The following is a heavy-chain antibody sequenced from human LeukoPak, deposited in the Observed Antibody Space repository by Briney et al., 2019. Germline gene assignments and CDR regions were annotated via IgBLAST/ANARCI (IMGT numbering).Heavy chain of an antibody. Sequence: ASVKVSCKVSGYTLTELSMHWVRQAPGKGLEWMGGFDPEDGETIYAQKFQGRVTMTEDTSTDTAYMELSSLRSEDTAVYYCATREVRGYSKGPNDYWGQGTLVTVSS. D-gene: IGHD5-18*01. CDR1: GYTLTELS. CDR2: FDPEDGET. CDR3: ATREVRGYSKGPNDY. V-gene: IGHV1-24*01. J-gene: IGHJ4*02.